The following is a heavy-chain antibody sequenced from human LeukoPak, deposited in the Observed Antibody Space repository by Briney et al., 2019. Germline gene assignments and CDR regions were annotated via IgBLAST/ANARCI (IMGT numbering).Heavy chain of an antibody. V-gene: IGHV1-2*02. CDR3: ARDLIGGRKDGNYYYGMDV. D-gene: IGHD3-9*01. Sequence: ASVKVSCKASGYTFTGYYMHWVRQAPGQGLEWMGWINPNSGGTNYAQKLQGRVTMTTDTSTSTAYMEQRSLRSDDTAVYYCARDLIGGRKDGNYYYGMDVWGQGTTVTVSS. CDR1: GYTFTGYY. CDR2: INPNSGGT. J-gene: IGHJ6*02.